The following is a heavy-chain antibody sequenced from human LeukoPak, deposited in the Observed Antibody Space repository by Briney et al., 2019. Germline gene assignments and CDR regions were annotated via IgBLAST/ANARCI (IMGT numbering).Heavy chain of an antibody. Sequence: PGGSLRLSCAASGFPFSNYGMHWVRQAPGKGLEWVAVISYDGSNEYYADSVKGRFPISRDNSKNTLYLQMNSLRDEDTAVYYCARDQGTSTTAPKRKGRFDPWGQGTLVTVSS. D-gene: IGHD1-1*01. CDR1: GFPFSNYG. CDR3: ARDQGTSTTAPKRKGRFDP. J-gene: IGHJ5*02. CDR2: ISYDGSNE. V-gene: IGHV3-30*03.